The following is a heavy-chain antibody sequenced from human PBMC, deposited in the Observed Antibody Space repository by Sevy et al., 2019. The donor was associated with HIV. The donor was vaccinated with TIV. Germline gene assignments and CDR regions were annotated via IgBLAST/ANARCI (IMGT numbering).Heavy chain of an antibody. CDR2: ISYDGSNK. D-gene: IGHD3-22*01. V-gene: IGHV3-30*18. CDR3: AKAWGYQSSGSSLDAFDI. J-gene: IGHJ3*02. CDR1: GFTFSSYA. Sequence: GGSLRLSCAASGFTFSSYAIHWVRQAPGKGLEWVTLISYDGSNKHYVDSVKGRFSISRDNSKNTVSLQMNSLRSEDTAVYYCAKAWGYQSSGSSLDAFDIWGQGTMVTVSS.